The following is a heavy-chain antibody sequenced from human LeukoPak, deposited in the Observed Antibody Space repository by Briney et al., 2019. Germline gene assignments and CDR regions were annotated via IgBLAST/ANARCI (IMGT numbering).Heavy chain of an antibody. Sequence: GRSLRLSCAASGFTFDDYAMHWVRQAPGKGLEWVSGISWNSGSIGYADSVKGRFTISRDNAKNSLYLKMNSLRAEDTALYYCAKDMRRYCSSTSCHEFDPWGQGTLVTVSS. V-gene: IGHV3-9*01. CDR1: GFTFDDYA. J-gene: IGHJ5*02. CDR3: AKDMRRYCSSTSCHEFDP. D-gene: IGHD2-2*01. CDR2: ISWNSGSI.